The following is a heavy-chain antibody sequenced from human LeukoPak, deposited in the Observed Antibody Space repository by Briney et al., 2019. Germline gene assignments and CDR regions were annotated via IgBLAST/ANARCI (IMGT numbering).Heavy chain of an antibody. CDR3: ARESDYYFDY. CDR1: RGSISSYH. Sequence: PSETLSLTCTVFRGSISSYHWNWIRQPAGKGLEWIGRIYTSGSTTCNPSLKSRVTISVDKSKNQFSLKLRSVTAADTAVYYCARESDYYFDYWGQGTLVTVSS. V-gene: IGHV4-4*07. J-gene: IGHJ4*02. D-gene: IGHD2-21*02. CDR2: IYTSGST.